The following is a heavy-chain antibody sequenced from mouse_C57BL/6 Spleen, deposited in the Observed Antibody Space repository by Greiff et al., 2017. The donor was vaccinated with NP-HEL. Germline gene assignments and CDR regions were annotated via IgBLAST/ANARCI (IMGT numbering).Heavy chain of an antibody. CDR2: ISDGGSYT. V-gene: IGHV5-4*01. J-gene: IGHJ1*03. CDR1: GFTFSSYA. CDR3: ARDQRLRRGYWYCDV. Sequence: EVQLVESGGGLVKPGGSLKLSCAASGFTFSSYAMSWVRQTPEKRLEWVATISDGGSYTYYLDNVKGRFTFSRDNAKNNLYLQMSQLKSEDTAMYYCARDQRLRRGYWYCDVWGTGTTVTVSS. D-gene: IGHD2-4*01.